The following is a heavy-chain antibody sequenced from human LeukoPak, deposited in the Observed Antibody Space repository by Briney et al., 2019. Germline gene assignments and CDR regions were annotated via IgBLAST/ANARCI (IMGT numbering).Heavy chain of an antibody. CDR2: IGTSGADI. CDR3: TSPSSPYDSSGYDFGALDI. J-gene: IGHJ3*02. Sequence: GGSLRLSCAASGFTFSSYEMNWVRQAPGKGLEWVSYIGTSGADIYYADSVKGRFTIFRDNAKRSLYLQMNSLRAEDTAVYYCTSPSSPYDSSGYDFGALDIWGQGTVVTVSS. V-gene: IGHV3-48*03. CDR1: GFTFSSYE. D-gene: IGHD3-22*01.